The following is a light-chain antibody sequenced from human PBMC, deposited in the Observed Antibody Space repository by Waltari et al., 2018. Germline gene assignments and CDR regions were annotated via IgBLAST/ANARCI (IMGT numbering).Light chain of an antibody. Sequence: DIQMTQSPSSLSASVGDSITITCRASQSISNYLNWYQQKPAKAPKLLIYVASRLQSGVPSRFSGSGSGTDFTLTISNLQPEDFATYYCQQSSTTPFFGQGTKLESK. J-gene: IGKJ2*01. V-gene: IGKV1-39*01. CDR3: QQSSTTPF. CDR2: VAS. CDR1: QSISNY.